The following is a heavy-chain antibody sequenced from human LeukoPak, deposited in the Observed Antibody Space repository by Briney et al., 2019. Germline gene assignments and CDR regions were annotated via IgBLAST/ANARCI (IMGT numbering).Heavy chain of an antibody. CDR2: VSSDGSNK. CDR1: GFTFSNYA. D-gene: IGHD3-16*01. CDR3: AKEVGGVMSEVGFDY. J-gene: IGHJ4*02. Sequence: PGRSLRLSCAVSGFTFSNYAMHWVRQAPGKGLEWVAVVSSDGSNKNYADSVKGRFTISRDNSKNTLYLQMHSLRTEDTAFYYCAKEVGGVMSEVGFDYWGQGTLVIVSS. V-gene: IGHV3-30*18.